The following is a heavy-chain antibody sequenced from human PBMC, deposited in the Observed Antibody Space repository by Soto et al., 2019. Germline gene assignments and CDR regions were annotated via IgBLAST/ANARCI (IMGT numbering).Heavy chain of an antibody. D-gene: IGHD6-13*01. J-gene: IGHJ3*02. Sequence: ASVTVSCQVSGYTITDLSMHWVRQAPGKGLEWMGGFDPEDGETIYAQKFQGRVTMTEDTSTDTAYMELSSLRSEDTAVYYCATEVRRSSSWPHHDAFDIWGQGTMVTVSS. CDR2: FDPEDGET. CDR1: GYTITDLS. V-gene: IGHV1-24*01. CDR3: ATEVRRSSSWPHHDAFDI.